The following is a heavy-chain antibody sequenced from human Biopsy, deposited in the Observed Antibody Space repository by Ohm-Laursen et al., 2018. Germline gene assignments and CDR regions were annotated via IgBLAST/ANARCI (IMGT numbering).Heavy chain of an antibody. J-gene: IGHJ2*01. CDR3: ARDRGYYSDRTVPGYFDL. Sequence: DTLSLTCTVSGDSISSYYWSWIRQPPGKGLEWIGYVYYTGSTDCNPSLQSRVTISVGTSKNHFSLRLRSVTPADTAIYYCARDRGYYSDRTVPGYFDLWGRGTLVTVSS. D-gene: IGHD3-22*01. V-gene: IGHV4-59*01. CDR1: GDSISSYY. CDR2: VYYTGST.